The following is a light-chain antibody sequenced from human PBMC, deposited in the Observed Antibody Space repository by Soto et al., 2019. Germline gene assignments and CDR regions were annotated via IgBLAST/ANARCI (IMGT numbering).Light chain of an antibody. CDR2: MAS. J-gene: IGKJ1*01. CDR1: QPIRRY. CDR3: QQYSSLSRT. V-gene: IGKV1-5*03. Sequence: DIPMTQSPSTLSASVGDSVTITCRASQPIRRYLAWYQQKPGRAPKLLVYMASTLETAVPSRFSGRGSGTEFTLTISSLQQDDFATYYCQQYSSLSRTFGQGTKVEVK.